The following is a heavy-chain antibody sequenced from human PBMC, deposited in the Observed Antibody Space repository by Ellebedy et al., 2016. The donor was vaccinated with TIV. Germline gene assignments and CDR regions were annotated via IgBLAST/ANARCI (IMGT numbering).Heavy chain of an antibody. CDR2: INTSGGST. CDR3: ARDCSRIYYYGMDV. Sequence: ASVKVSCKASGYTFTSYYMHWVRQAPGQGLEWMGIINTSGGSTSYAQKLQGRVTMTRETSTSTVYMELSSLRSEDTAVYYCARDCSRIYYYGMDVWGQGTTVTVSS. CDR1: GYTFTSYY. J-gene: IGHJ6*02. D-gene: IGHD2-2*01. V-gene: IGHV1-46*04.